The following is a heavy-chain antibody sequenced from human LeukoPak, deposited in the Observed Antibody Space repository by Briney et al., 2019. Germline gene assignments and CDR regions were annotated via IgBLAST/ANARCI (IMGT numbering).Heavy chain of an antibody. CDR3: ARGWATIAAFDI. D-gene: IGHD5-12*01. V-gene: IGHV3-30-3*01. Sequence: PGGPLRLSCAASGFTFSSYAMHWVRQAPGKGLEWVAVISYDGSNKYYADSVKGRFTISRDNSKNTLYPQMNSLRAEDTAVYYCARGWATIAAFDIWGQGTMVTVSS. J-gene: IGHJ3*02. CDR1: GFTFSSYA. CDR2: ISYDGSNK.